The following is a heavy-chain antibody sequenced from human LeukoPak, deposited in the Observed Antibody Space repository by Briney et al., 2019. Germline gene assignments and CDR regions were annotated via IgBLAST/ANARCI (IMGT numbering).Heavy chain of an antibody. Sequence: GGSLRLSCAASGFTLSNYWMHWVRQAPGKGLVWVSRISSDGSSTIYADSVKGRFTISRDNAKNTLYLQMNSLRAEDTAVYYCATEGALGKYSSFDYWGQGTLVTVSS. D-gene: IGHD5-18*01. V-gene: IGHV3-74*01. CDR1: GFTLSNYW. J-gene: IGHJ4*02. CDR2: ISSDGSST. CDR3: ATEGALGKYSSFDY.